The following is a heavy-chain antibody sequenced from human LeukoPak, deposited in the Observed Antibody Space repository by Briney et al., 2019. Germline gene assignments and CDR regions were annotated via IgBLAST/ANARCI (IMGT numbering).Heavy chain of an antibody. J-gene: IGHJ4*02. D-gene: IGHD3-16*02. Sequence: SETLSLTCTVSGGSVSSGSYYWSWIRQPPGKGLEWIGYIYYSGSTNYHPSLKSRVTISVDRSKNQFSLKLSSVTAADTAVYYCASLRRRWLYHYFNYWGQGTLVTVSS. V-gene: IGHV4-61*01. CDR2: IYYSGST. CDR3: ASLRRRWLYHYFNY. CDR1: GGSVSSGSYY.